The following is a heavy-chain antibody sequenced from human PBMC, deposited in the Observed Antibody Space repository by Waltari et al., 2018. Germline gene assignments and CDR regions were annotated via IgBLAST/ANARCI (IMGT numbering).Heavy chain of an antibody. D-gene: IGHD1-26*01. J-gene: IGHJ4*02. Sequence: QVQLVESGGGVVQPGRSLRLSCAASGFTFTTYGRHWVRQAPGKGLEWVADISYDGNNTYYADSVRGRFSISRDNSKNTLYLQMNSLRPEDTAVYYCAKLSVGTSADDFDYWGQGTLVTVSP. V-gene: IGHV3-30*18. CDR2: ISYDGNNT. CDR1: GFTFTTYG. CDR3: AKLSVGTSADDFDY.